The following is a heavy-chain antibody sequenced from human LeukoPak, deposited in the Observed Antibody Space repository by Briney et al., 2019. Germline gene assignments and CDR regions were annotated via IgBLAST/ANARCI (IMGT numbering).Heavy chain of an antibody. CDR3: ARLSSAVYYDSTTGGAADV. CDR2: IYPGDSDT. Sequence: GESLKISCKGSGYSFTSYWIGWVRQMPGKGLKWMGIIYPGDSDTRYSPSFQGQVTISADKSISTAYLQWSSLKASDTAMYYCARLSSAVYYDSTTGGAADVWGQGTTVTVSS. D-gene: IGHD3-22*01. V-gene: IGHV5-51*01. CDR1: GYSFTSYW. J-gene: IGHJ6*02.